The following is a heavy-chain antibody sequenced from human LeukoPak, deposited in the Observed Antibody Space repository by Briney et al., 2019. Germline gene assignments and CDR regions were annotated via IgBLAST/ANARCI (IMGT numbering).Heavy chain of an antibody. CDR2: ISGSGTAT. Sequence: QPGGSLRLSCAASGFTFSNYAMTWVRQAPGKGLEWVSAISGSGTATNYADSVKGRFTISRDNSKNTLYLQMNSLRAEDTAVYYCAALDAIDYWGQGTLVTVSS. CDR3: AALDAIDY. V-gene: IGHV3-23*01. J-gene: IGHJ4*02. CDR1: GFTFSNYA. D-gene: IGHD2-2*01.